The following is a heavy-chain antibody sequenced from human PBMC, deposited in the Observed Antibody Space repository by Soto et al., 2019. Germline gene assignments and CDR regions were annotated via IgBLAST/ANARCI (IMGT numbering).Heavy chain of an antibody. D-gene: IGHD3-22*01. J-gene: IGHJ4*02. CDR3: TRGASGYGNFDY. Sequence: EVQLVESGGGLVQPGGSLRLSCVAYGFTFSTWMHWVRQAPGKGLVWVSRINSDGSSITYADSVKGRFIISRDNAKNTLYLQMSSLTAEDTAVYYCTRGASGYGNFDYWGQGVLVTVSS. CDR1: GFTFSTW. V-gene: IGHV3-74*01. CDR2: INSDGSSI.